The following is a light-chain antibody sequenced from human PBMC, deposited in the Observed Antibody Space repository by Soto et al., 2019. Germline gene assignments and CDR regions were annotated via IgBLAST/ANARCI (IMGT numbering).Light chain of an antibody. CDR3: QQRSNWPPEYT. J-gene: IGKJ2*01. V-gene: IGKV3-11*01. CDR2: DVS. CDR1: QSIGSF. Sequence: EIVLTQSPATLPLSPGERASLSCRASQSIGSFLAWYQHKPGQAPRLLIYDVSTRATGVPARFSGSGSGANFNLTISSLELEDFAVYYCQQRSNWPPEYTFGQGTKLEIK.